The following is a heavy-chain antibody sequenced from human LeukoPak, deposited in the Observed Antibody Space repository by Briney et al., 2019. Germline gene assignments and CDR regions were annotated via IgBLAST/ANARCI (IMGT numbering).Heavy chain of an antibody. CDR3: ARYASGSYFDY. V-gene: IGHV4-39*01. Sequence: PSETLSLTCTVSGGSISSSSYYWGWIRQPPGKGLEWIGSIYYSGSTYYNPSLKSRVTISVDTSKNQFSLKLSSVTAADTAVYYCARYASGSYFDYWGQGTLVTVS. D-gene: IGHD1-26*01. CDR2: IYYSGST. J-gene: IGHJ4*02. CDR1: GGSISSSSYY.